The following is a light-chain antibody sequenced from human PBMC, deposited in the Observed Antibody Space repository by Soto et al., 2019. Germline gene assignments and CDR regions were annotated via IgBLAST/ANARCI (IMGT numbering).Light chain of an antibody. Sequence: DIQMTQSPSSLSASGRDRVTITCQASQNINNYLNWYQQRPGQAPRLLIYDASNLETGVPSRFSGSGFGTHFTFTITNLQPEDVAPYYCQQYDNRPFTFGPGTTVDLK. CDR3: QQYDNRPFT. J-gene: IGKJ3*01. V-gene: IGKV1-33*01. CDR2: DAS. CDR1: QNINNY.